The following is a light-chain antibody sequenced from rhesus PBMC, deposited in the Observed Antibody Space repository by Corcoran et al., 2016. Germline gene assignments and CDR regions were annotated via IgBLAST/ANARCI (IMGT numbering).Light chain of an antibody. Sequence: DIQMTQSPSSLSASVGDKVTITCRASQDISSWLARYQQKPGKDPKLLSKKASSLQSGVPSRFSCSGSCTDFTLTISSLQPEDFATYFCLQCSSSPLTFGGGTKVDLK. CDR2: KAS. CDR1: QDISSW. J-gene: IGKJ4*01. V-gene: IGKV1-22*01. CDR3: LQCSSSPLT.